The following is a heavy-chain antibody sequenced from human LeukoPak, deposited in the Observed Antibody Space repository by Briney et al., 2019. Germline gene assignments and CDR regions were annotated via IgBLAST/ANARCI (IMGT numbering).Heavy chain of an antibody. V-gene: IGHV3-30*18. D-gene: IGHD6-13*01. J-gene: IGHJ6*02. CDR3: AKDRGRVDPTLRIAAAAPSYYYYGMDV. Sequence: GGSLRLSCAASGFTYSSYGMHWVRQAPGKGLEWVAVISYDGSNKYYADSVKGRFTISRDNSKNTLYLQMNSLRAEDTAVYYCAKDRGRVDPTLRIAAAAPSYYYYGMDVWGQGTTVTVSS. CDR1: GFTYSSYG. CDR2: ISYDGSNK.